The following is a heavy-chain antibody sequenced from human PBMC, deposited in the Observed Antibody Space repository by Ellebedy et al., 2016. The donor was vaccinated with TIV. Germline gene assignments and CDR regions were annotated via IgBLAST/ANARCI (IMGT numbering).Heavy chain of an antibody. D-gene: IGHD3-22*01. V-gene: IGHV4-39*07. CDR2: ISYSGGS. CDR1: GGSISSNGYY. Sequence: SETLSLXXTVSGGSISSNGYYWGWIRQPPGKGLEWIGSISYSGGSYYNPSLKSRVTMSVDTSQNQFSLKLSSVTAADTAVYYCAREVTMIVVVRWFDPWGQGTLVTVSS. J-gene: IGHJ5*02. CDR3: AREVTMIVVVRWFDP.